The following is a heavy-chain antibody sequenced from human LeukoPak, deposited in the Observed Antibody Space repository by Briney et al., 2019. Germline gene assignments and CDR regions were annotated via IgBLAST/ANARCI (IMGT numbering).Heavy chain of an antibody. CDR3: ARVRVLLWFTRTPGPHGMDV. V-gene: IGHV4-34*01. CDR1: GGSFSGYY. D-gene: IGHD3-10*01. CDR2: INHSGST. Sequence: PSETLSLTCAVYGGSFSGYYWSWIRQPPGKGLEWIGEINHSGSTNYNPSLKSRVTISVDTSKNQFSLKLSSVTAADTAVYYCARVRVLLWFTRTPGPHGMDVWGQGTTVTVSS. J-gene: IGHJ6*02.